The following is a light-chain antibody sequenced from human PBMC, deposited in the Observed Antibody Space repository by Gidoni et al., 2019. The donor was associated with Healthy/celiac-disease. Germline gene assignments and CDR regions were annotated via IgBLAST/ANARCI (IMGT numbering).Light chain of an antibody. CDR2: DDS. CDR3: QVWDSSSDLVV. Sequence: SYVLTQPPSVSVAPGQTARITCWGNNIGSKSVHWYQQKPGQAPVLVVYDDSNRPEGIPERFAGSNSGNTATLTISRVEAGDEADYYCQVWDSSSDLVVFGGGTKLTVL. CDR1: NIGSKS. J-gene: IGLJ2*01. V-gene: IGLV3-21*02.